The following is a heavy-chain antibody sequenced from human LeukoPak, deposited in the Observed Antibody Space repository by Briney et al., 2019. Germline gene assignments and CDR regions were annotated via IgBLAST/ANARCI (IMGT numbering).Heavy chain of an antibody. J-gene: IGHJ6*03. CDR1: GYSISSGYY. V-gene: IGHV4-38-2*02. CDR2: IYHSGST. Sequence: PSETLSLTCTVSGYSISSGYYWGWIRQPPRKGLDWIGSIYHSGSTYYNPSLKTRVTISVDTSKNQLSLKLSSVTAADTAVYYCARESNYYYYMAVWGKGTTVTVSS. CDR3: ARESNYYYYMAV.